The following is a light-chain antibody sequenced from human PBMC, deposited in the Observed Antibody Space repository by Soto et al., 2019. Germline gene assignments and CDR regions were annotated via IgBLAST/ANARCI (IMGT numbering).Light chain of an antibody. J-gene: IGLJ1*01. CDR1: SSDVGAYNY. CDR2: EVR. V-gene: IGLV2-14*01. CDR3: SSYTSSRPYV. Sequence: QSVLTQPASVSGSPGQSITISCTGTSSDVGAYNYVSWYQQHPGKAPKLMIYEVRNRPSGVSDRFSGSRSGNTASLTISGLQAEDEADYYCSSYTSSRPYVFGTGTKLTVL.